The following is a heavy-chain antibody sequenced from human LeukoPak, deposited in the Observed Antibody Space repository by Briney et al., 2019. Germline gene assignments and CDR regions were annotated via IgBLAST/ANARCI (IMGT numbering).Heavy chain of an antibody. V-gene: IGHV1-18*01. CDR2: ISAYYGNT. J-gene: IGHJ5*02. Sequence: ASVKVSCKASGYTFTSYGISWVRQAPGQGLEWMGWISAYYGNTNYAQKLQDRVTMTTDTSTSAAYMELRSLRSDDTAVYYGVRNYDFWGGYNRNWFDPGGRRTLVTVSS. D-gene: IGHD3-3*01. CDR3: VRNYDFWGGYNRNWFDP. CDR1: GYTFTSYG.